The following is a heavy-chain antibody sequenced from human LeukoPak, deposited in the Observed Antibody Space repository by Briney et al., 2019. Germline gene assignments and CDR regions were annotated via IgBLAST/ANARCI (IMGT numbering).Heavy chain of an antibody. D-gene: IGHD3-10*01. CDR2: IYHSGST. CDR1: GGSISSGGYS. Sequence: SETLSLTCAVSGGSISSGGYSWSWIRQPPGKGLEWIGYIYHSGSTNYNPSLKSRVTISVDKSKNQFSLKLSSVTAADTAVYYCARGAGLWFGEQYYFDYWGQGTLVIVSS. V-gene: IGHV4-30-2*01. J-gene: IGHJ4*02. CDR3: ARGAGLWFGEQYYFDY.